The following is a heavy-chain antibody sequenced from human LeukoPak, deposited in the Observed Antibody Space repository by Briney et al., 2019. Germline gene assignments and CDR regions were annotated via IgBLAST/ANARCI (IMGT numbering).Heavy chain of an antibody. CDR1: GFTFSSHG. D-gene: IGHD3-16*01. Sequence: GGSLRLSCAASGFTFSSHGMTWVRQTPGKGLEWVSSINDNGGNTYYADSVKGRFTTSRDNSKNTLYLQMNSLRPEDTAVYYCAKRDGGAHGYWGQGTLVTVPS. J-gene: IGHJ4*02. CDR2: INDNGGNT. V-gene: IGHV3-23*01. CDR3: AKRDGGAHGY.